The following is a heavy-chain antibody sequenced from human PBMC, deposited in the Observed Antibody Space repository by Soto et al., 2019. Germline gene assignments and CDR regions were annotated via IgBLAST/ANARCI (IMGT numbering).Heavy chain of an antibody. V-gene: IGHV1-58*01. CDR1: GFTFTSSA. CDR2: IVVGSGNT. J-gene: IGHJ4*02. Sequence: SVKVSCKASGFTFTSSAVQWVRQARGQRLEWIGWIVVGSGNTNYAQKFQERVTITRDMSTSTAYMELSSLRSEDTAVYYCAAGTSKGYFDWSNFDYWGQGTLVTVSS. CDR3: AAGTSKGYFDWSNFDY. D-gene: IGHD3-9*01.